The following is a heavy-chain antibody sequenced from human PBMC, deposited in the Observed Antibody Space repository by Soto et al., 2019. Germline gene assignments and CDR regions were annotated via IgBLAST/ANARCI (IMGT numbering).Heavy chain of an antibody. CDR2: ISGSGGST. CDR3: AKVDVMDKWVTTYGGLVAFDI. D-gene: IGHD4-17*01. CDR1: GFTFSSYA. Sequence: GGSLRLSCAASGFTFSSYAMSWVRQAPGRGLEWVSAISGSGGSTYYADSVKGRFTISRDNSKNTLYLQMNSLRAEDTAVYYCAKVDVMDKWVTTYGGLVAFDIWGEGIMVSVSS. J-gene: IGHJ3*02. V-gene: IGHV3-23*01.